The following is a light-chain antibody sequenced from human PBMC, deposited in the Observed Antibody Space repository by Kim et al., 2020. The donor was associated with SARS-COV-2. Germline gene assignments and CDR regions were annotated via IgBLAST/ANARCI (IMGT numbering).Light chain of an antibody. CDR2: GKN. J-gene: IGLJ2*01. CDR3: NSRDSNDNVV. V-gene: IGLV3-19*01. CDR1: SLRSYY. Sequence: ALGQTVRITYKGDSLRSYYATGYQQKPGQAPILVIYGKNNRPSGIPDRFSGSSSGNTASLTITGTQAGDEADYYCNSRDSNDNVVFGGGTQLTVL.